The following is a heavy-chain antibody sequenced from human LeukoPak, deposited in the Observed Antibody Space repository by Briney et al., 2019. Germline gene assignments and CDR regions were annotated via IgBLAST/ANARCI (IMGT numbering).Heavy chain of an antibody. V-gene: IGHV1-18*01. CDR2: ISAYNGNT. CDR3: AMCSGGSCYCPSMDV. Sequence: ASVKVSCKASGYTFTSYGISWVRQAPGQGLEWMGWISAYNGNTNYAQKLQGRVTMTTDTSTSTAYMELRSLRSDDTAVYYCAMCSGGSCYCPSMDVWGQGTTVTVSS. J-gene: IGHJ6*02. D-gene: IGHD2-15*01. CDR1: GYTFTSYG.